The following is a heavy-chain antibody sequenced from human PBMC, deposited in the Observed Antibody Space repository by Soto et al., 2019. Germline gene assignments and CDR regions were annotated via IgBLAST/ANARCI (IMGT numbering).Heavy chain of an antibody. CDR3: AREYKQWLGEFDY. D-gene: IGHD6-19*01. V-gene: IGHV1-18*01. CDR2: ISAYNGNK. J-gene: IGHJ4*02. Sequence: QVQLVQSGAEVKKPGASVKVPCKASGYIFTSYGISWVRQAPGQGLEWMGWISAYNGNKNYAQKLQGRVTMTTDTATSTGDMELRSLRSDDTAVYYCAREYKQWLGEFDYWGQGTLVTVSS. CDR1: GYIFTSYG.